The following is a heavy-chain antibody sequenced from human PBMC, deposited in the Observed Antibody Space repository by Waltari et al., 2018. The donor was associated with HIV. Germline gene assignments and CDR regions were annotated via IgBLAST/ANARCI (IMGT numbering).Heavy chain of an antibody. CDR3: ARAEYCGGDCYYGY. D-gene: IGHD2-21*02. CDR2: IYYSGST. V-gene: IGHV4-31*03. CDR1: GGSISSGGYS. J-gene: IGHJ4*02. Sequence: QVQLQESGPGLVKPSQTLSLTCTVSGGSISSGGYSWTWIRQHPGKGLEWIGYIYYSGSTYYNPSLKSRVTISVDTSKNQFSLKLSSVTAADTAVYYCARAEYCGGDCYYGYWGQGTLVTVSS.